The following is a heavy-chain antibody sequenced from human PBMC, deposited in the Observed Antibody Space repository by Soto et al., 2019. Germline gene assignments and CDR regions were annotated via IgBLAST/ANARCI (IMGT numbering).Heavy chain of an antibody. CDR2: ISWNSGSI. V-gene: IGHV3-9*01. D-gene: IGHD3-16*01. CDR1: GFTFDDYA. J-gene: IGHJ6*03. CDR3: AKDKVYDYYYYYMDV. Sequence: DVQLVESGGGLVQPGRSLRLSCAASGFTFDDYAMHWVRQAPGKGLEWVSGISWNSGSIGYADSVKGRFTISRDNAKNSLYLQMNSLRAEDTALYYCAKDKVYDYYYYYMDVWGKGTTVTVSS.